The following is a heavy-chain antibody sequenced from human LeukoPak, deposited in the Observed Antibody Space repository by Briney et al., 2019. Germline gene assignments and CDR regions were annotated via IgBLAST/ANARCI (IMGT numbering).Heavy chain of an antibody. CDR1: GGSISSSSYY. Sequence: SETLSLTCTVSGGSISSSSYYWGWIRQPPGKGLEWIGSIYYSGSTYYNPSLKSRVTISVDTSKNQFSLKLSSVTAADTAVYYCARAPRITIFGVVKNWFDPWGQGTLVTASS. CDR3: ARAPRITIFGVVKNWFDP. CDR2: IYYSGST. J-gene: IGHJ5*02. V-gene: IGHV4-39*07. D-gene: IGHD3-3*01.